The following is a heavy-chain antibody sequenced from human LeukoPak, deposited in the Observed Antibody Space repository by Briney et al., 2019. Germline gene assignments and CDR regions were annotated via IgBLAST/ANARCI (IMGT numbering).Heavy chain of an antibody. Sequence: PSETLSLTCAVSGDSISSSDWWTWLRQSPGKGLEWIGEIYHSGTTNYNPSLKSRVTISIDKSKNQFSLKLSSVTAADTAVYYCAREVAGTNAFDIWGQGTMVTVSS. J-gene: IGHJ3*02. V-gene: IGHV4-4*02. CDR3: AREVAGTNAFDI. D-gene: IGHD6-19*01. CDR2: IYHSGTT. CDR1: GDSISSSDW.